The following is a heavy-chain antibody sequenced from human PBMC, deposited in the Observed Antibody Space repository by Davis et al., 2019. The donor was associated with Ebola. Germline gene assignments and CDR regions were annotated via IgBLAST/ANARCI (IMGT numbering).Heavy chain of an antibody. CDR1: GGSFSGYY. V-gene: IGHV4-34*01. J-gene: IGHJ5*02. CDR2: INHSGST. D-gene: IGHD2-15*01. Sequence: SETLSPTFHVHGGSFSGYYWSWIRQPPGKGLEWIGEINHSGSTNYNPSLKSGVTLSVDTSKNQFSLKLSSVTAADTALHYCARSGGISRFDPWGQGNLVTVSS. CDR3: ARSGGISRFDP.